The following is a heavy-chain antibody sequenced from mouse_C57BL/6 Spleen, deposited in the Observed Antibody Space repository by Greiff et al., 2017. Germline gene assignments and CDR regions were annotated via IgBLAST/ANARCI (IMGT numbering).Heavy chain of an antibody. D-gene: IGHD2-4*01. Sequence: EVTLMESGGGLVQPGGSLSLSCAASGFTFTDYSMSWVRQPPGKALEWLGFIRNKANGYTTEYSASVKGRFTISRDNSQSILYLQMNALRAEDSATYYCARYMCDYALGYAMDYWGQGTSVTVSS. CDR1: GFTFTDYS. V-gene: IGHV7-3*01. CDR3: ARYMCDYALGYAMDY. CDR2: IRNKANGYTT. J-gene: IGHJ4*01.